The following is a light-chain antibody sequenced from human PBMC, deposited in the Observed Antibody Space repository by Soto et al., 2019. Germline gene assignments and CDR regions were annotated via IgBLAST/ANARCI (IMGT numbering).Light chain of an antibody. V-gene: IGKV3-11*01. CDR3: QQYNNWPLTWT. CDR2: AAS. Sequence: EIVLTQSPATLSLSPGERATLSCRASQSVSSYLAWYQQKPGQAPRLLIYAASSRATGSPDRFSGGGSGTDFTLTISRLEPEDFAVYYCQQYNNWPLTWTFGQGTKVDIK. CDR1: QSVSSY. J-gene: IGKJ1*01.